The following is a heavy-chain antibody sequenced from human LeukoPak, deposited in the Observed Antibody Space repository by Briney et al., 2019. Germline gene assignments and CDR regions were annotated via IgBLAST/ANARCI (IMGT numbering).Heavy chain of an antibody. J-gene: IGHJ6*02. Sequence: PSETLSLTCTVSGGSISSSSYYWGWIRQPPGKGLEWIGSIYYSGSTYYNPSLKSRVTISVDTSKNQFSLKLSSVTAADTAVYYCASGYYSGGSCYRYYYYYGMDVWGQGTTVTVSS. V-gene: IGHV4-39*01. D-gene: IGHD2-15*01. CDR3: ASGYYSGGSCYRYYYYYGMDV. CDR1: GGSISSSSYY. CDR2: IYYSGST.